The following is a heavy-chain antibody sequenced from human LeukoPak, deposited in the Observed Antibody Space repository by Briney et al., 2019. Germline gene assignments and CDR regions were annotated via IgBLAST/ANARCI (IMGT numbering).Heavy chain of an antibody. D-gene: IGHD4-23*01. V-gene: IGHV3-23*05. CDR3: DYGGVSAELFSI. Sequence: PGGSLRLSCAASGFPFSSYAMSWVRRAPGKGLEWVSGIHSGSGTYYADSVKGRFTISRDNSKNTVYLQMKSLRAEDTAVYYSDYGGVSAELFSIWGQGTMVTVSS. CDR2: IHSGSGT. CDR1: GFPFSSYA. J-gene: IGHJ3*02.